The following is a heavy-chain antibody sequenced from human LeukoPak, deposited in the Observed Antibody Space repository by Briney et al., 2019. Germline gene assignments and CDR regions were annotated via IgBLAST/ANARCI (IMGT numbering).Heavy chain of an antibody. V-gene: IGHV1-46*01. Sequence: ASVKVSCKASGYTFSDYYMHWVRQAPGQGLEWMGLIYPTDGGTTYSQKFQGRVTITADKSTSTAYMELSSLRSEDTAVYYCARDLSVPAAIGLGYWGQGTLVTVSS. CDR1: GYTFSDYY. CDR3: ARDLSVPAAIGLGY. CDR2: IYPTDGGT. D-gene: IGHD2-2*01. J-gene: IGHJ4*02.